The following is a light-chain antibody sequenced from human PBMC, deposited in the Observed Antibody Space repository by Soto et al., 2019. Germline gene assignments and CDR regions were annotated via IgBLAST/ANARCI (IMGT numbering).Light chain of an antibody. Sequence: QSALTQPASVSGSPGQSITISCTGTSSDVGGYNYVSWYQQHPGKAPKLMIYEVSNRPSGVSNRFSGSKSGNTASLTISGLQAEYEADYYCSSYTSSSPYVFGTGTKVNV. CDR3: SSYTSSSPYV. V-gene: IGLV2-14*01. J-gene: IGLJ1*01. CDR1: SSDVGGYNY. CDR2: EVS.